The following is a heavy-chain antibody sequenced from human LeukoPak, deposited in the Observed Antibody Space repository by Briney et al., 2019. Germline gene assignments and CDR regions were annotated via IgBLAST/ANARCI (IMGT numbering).Heavy chain of an antibody. CDR3: ARDAWFGEPPRDAFDI. J-gene: IGHJ3*02. Sequence: ASVKVSCKASGYTFTSYDINWVRQATGQGLEWMGWMNPNSGNTGYAQKFQGRVTMTRDTSTSTVYMELSSLRSEDTAVYYCARDAWFGEPPRDAFDIWGQGTMVTVSS. D-gene: IGHD3-10*01. V-gene: IGHV1-8*01. CDR2: MNPNSGNT. CDR1: GYTFTSYD.